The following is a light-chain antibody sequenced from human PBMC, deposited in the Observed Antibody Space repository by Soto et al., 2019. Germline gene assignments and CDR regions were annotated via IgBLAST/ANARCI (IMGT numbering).Light chain of an antibody. J-gene: IGKJ2*01. Sequence: EIVLTQSPATLSLSPGERATLSCRASQSVSSYLAWYQQKPGQAPRLLIYDASNRATDIPARFSGSGSGTDFTLTISSLEHDDSAVYYCQQRSNWPPTFGQGTKLEIK. CDR3: QQRSNWPPT. CDR2: DAS. V-gene: IGKV3-11*01. CDR1: QSVSSY.